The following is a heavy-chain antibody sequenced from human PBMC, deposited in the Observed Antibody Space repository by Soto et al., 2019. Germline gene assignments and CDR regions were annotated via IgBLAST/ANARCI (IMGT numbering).Heavy chain of an antibody. CDR1: GFTFSSYS. CDR3: ARTALGAGGYYYDSSGYFPPHHDY. CDR2: ISSSSSYI. Sequence: GGSLRLSCAASGFTFSSYSMNWVRQAPGKGLEWVSSISSSSSYIYYADSVKGRFTISRDNAKNSLYLQMNSLRAEDTAVYYCARTALGAGGYYYDSSGYFPPHHDYWGQGTLVTVSS. J-gene: IGHJ4*02. D-gene: IGHD3-22*01. V-gene: IGHV3-21*01.